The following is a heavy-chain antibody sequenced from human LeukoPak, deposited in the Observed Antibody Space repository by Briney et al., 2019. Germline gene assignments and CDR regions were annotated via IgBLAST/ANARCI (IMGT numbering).Heavy chain of an antibody. CDR2: XXXSGST. CDR1: XGSIXSXXXX. D-gene: IGHD3-22*01. Sequence: SETLSLTCTVSXGSIXSXXXXXGXIXQPXXKXLXXIGSXXXSGSTXYNPSLKSRVTISVDTSKNQFSLKLSSVTAADTAVYYCARANYYGTSGYLNWFDPWGQGTLVTVSS. J-gene: IGHJ5*02. V-gene: IGHV4-39*01. CDR3: ARANYYGTSGYLNWFDP.